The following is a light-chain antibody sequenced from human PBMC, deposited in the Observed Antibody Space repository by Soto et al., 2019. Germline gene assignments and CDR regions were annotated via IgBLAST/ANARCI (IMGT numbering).Light chain of an antibody. CDR2: DVS. CDR1: SSDVGVYNY. CDR3: CSSAGSYTFV. V-gene: IGLV2-11*01. J-gene: IGLJ1*01. Sequence: QSAGTQPRWGSGSPGQAVTISCTGTSSDVGVYNYVSWYQQYPGKAPKIMIYDVSKRPSGVPDRFSGSKSDNTASLTISGLQAEDEADYYCCSSAGSYTFVFGIGTKVTAL.